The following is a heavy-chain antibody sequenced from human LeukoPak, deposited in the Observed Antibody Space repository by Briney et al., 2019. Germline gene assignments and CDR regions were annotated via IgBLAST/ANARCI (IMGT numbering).Heavy chain of an antibody. Sequence: GGSLRHSRAPSGFTPISYILNWVRPAPRRGVAWVSCISSISDAIFYADSVKGRFTLSRDNAKSSLYLQMNRLRTEDTDVYYGAQTIAARQADIDYWGQGTLVTVSS. J-gene: IGHJ4*02. D-gene: IGHD6-6*01. CDR2: ISSISDAI. V-gene: IGHV3-48*01. CDR3: AQTIAARQADIDY. CDR1: GFTPISYI.